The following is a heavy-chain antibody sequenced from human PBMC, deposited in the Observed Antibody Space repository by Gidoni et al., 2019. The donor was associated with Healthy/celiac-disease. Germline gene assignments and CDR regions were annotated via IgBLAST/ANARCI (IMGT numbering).Heavy chain of an antibody. Sequence: QVQLVQSGAEVKKPGASVKVPCKVSGYTLPELSMHWVRQAPGKGLEWRGGFDPEDGETIYAQKFQGRVTMTEDTSTDTAYMELSSLRSEDTAVYYCATGNYGDYLASLKYFDYWGQGTLVTVSS. J-gene: IGHJ4*02. CDR1: GYTLPELS. D-gene: IGHD4-17*01. CDR3: ATGNYGDYLASLKYFDY. CDR2: FDPEDGET. V-gene: IGHV1-24*01.